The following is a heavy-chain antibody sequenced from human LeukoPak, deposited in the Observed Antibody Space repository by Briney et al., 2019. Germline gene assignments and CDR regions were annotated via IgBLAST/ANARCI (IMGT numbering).Heavy chain of an antibody. Sequence: PSETLSLTCTVSGGSISSSSCFWGWIRQPPGKGLEWIGSIYYSGSTYYNPSLKSRVTISVDTSKNQFSLKLSSVTAADTAVYYCARRLSGWYVRYFDYWGQGTLVTVSS. CDR1: GGSISSSSCF. D-gene: IGHD6-19*01. CDR3: ARRLSGWYVRYFDY. V-gene: IGHV4-39*07. CDR2: IYYSGST. J-gene: IGHJ4*02.